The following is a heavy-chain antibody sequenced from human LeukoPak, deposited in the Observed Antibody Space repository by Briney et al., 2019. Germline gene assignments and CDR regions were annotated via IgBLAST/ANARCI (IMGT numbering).Heavy chain of an antibody. CDR1: GFTFSSYG. CDR3: ARGGGYDYLDY. V-gene: IGHV3-33*01. Sequence: PGRSLRPSCAASGFTFSSYGMHWVRQAPGKGLEWVAVIWYDGSNKYYADSVKGRFTISRDNSKNTLYLQMNSLRAEDTAVYYCARGGGYDYLDYWGQGTLVTVSS. J-gene: IGHJ4*02. CDR2: IWYDGSNK. D-gene: IGHD5-12*01.